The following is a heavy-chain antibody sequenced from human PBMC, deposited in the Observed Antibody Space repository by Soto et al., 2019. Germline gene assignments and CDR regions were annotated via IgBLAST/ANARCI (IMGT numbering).Heavy chain of an antibody. D-gene: IGHD2-15*01. Sequence: EVQLVESGGGLVQPGGSLRLSCAASGFTFSSYSMICVRQAPGKGLEWVSYISSSSSTIYYADSVKGRFTISRDNAKNSLYLQMNSLRAEDTAVYYCARGGGCSGGSCNFDYWGQGTLVTVSS. CDR2: ISSSSSTI. V-gene: IGHV3-48*01. CDR1: GFTFSSYS. J-gene: IGHJ4*02. CDR3: ARGGGCSGGSCNFDY.